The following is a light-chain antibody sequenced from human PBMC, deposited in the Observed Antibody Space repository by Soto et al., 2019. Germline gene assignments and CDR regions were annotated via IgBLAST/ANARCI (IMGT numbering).Light chain of an antibody. CDR1: QSFSSN. CDR3: QQYNNWPWT. CDR2: GAS. J-gene: IGKJ1*01. V-gene: IGKV3-15*01. Sequence: EIMMTQSPTTLSVSPGERATLSCRASQSFSSNLAWYQQKPGHAPRLLIYGASTRATGMPTRFSGSGSGTEFTLTISSLQSEDFAVYYCQQYNNWPWTFGQGTKVEIK.